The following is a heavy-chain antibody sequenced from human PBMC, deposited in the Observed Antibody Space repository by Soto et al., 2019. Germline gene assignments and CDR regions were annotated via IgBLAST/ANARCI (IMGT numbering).Heavy chain of an antibody. V-gene: IGHV3-74*01. J-gene: IGHJ4*02. CDR1: GFTFSNYW. Sequence: GGSLRLSCAASGFTFSNYWMHWVRQAPGKGLVWVSRINSGGSSTSYADSVKGRLTISRDNAKNTLYLQMNSLRAEDTAVYYCARGGTYTYGLADYWGQGTLVTV. CDR3: ARGGTYTYGLADY. D-gene: IGHD5-18*01. CDR2: INSGGSST.